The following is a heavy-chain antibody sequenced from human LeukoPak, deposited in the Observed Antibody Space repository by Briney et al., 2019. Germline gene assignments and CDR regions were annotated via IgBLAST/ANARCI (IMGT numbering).Heavy chain of an antibody. CDR2: INSDGSTT. V-gene: IGHV3-74*01. CDR1: GFTFISYW. Sequence: RGSLRLSCAASGFTFISYWMHWVRQAPGKGLVWVSRINSDGSTTSYAASVKGRFTISRDTAKNTLYLQMNSLRAEDTAVYYCARGHHYYDSSAYYYWGQGRLVTASS. CDR3: ARGHHYYDSSAYYY. D-gene: IGHD3-22*01. J-gene: IGHJ4*02.